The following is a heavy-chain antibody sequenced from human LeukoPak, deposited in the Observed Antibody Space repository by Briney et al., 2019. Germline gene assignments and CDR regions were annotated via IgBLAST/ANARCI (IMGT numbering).Heavy chain of an antibody. Sequence: RRSLRLSCAASGFTFSSYGMHWVRQAPGKGLEWVSAILYDGSYKYYADSVKGRFTISRDNSKNTLYLQMNSLRAEDTAVYYCAKRLASWEFDYWGQGTLVTVSS. CDR3: AKRLASWEFDY. CDR2: ILYDGSYK. V-gene: IGHV3-30*18. J-gene: IGHJ4*02. CDR1: GFTFSSYG. D-gene: IGHD1-26*01.